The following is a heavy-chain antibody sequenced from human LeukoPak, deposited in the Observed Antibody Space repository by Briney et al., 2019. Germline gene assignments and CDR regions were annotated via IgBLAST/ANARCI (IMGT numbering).Heavy chain of an antibody. CDR3: AKRGGGVSNFDY. V-gene: IGHV3-23*01. Sequence: GGSLRLSCAASGFTFSKYAMTWVRQAPGKGLEWVSGISGSGASTYYADSVEGRFTVSRDNFNNTLYLQMNRLRAEDTAVYYCAKRGGGVSNFDYWGQGTLATVSS. CDR2: ISGSGAST. D-gene: IGHD3-16*01. CDR1: GFTFSKYA. J-gene: IGHJ4*02.